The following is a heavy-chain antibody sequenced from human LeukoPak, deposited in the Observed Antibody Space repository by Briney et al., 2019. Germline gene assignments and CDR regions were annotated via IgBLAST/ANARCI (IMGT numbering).Heavy chain of an antibody. J-gene: IGHJ4*02. D-gene: IGHD1-26*01. CDR3: ARNGKWGRDL. CDR2: IVQDGSQK. CDR1: GFTFSRHW. V-gene: IGHV3-7*03. Sequence: SGGSLRLSCAASGFTFSRHWMSWVRQAPGKGLEWVANIVQDGSQKYYVDSVKGRFTISRDNGKNSLYLQMNSLRAEDTAVYYCARNGKWGRDLWGQGTLVTVSS.